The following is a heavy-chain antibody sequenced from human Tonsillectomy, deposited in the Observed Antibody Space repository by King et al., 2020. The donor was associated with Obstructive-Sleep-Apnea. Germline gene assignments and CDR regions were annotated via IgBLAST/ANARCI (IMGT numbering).Heavy chain of an antibody. D-gene: IGHD2-15*01. CDR2: IYYSGST. Sequence: VQLQESGPGLVKPSQTLSLTCTVSGGSISSGGYYWSWIRQHPGKGLEWIGYIYYSGSTYYNPSLKSRVTISVDTSKNQFSLKLSSVNAADPAVFYCAGDLLGGTSPTFPDYWGQGTLVTVSS. CDR3: AGDLLGGTSPTFPDY. CDR1: GGSISSGGYY. V-gene: IGHV4-31*03. J-gene: IGHJ4*02.